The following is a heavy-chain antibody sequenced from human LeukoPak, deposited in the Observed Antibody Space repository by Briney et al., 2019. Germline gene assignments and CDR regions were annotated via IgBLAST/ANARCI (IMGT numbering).Heavy chain of an antibody. CDR2: ITGSSNFI. V-gene: IGHV3-21*06. Sequence: PGGSLRLSCATSGFIFSTYSLNWVRQAPGKGLEWVSSITGSSNFIYYADSVKGRFTISRDNAKNSLFLQMNSLRAEDTAMYYCAKGSAAGRPYYFDYWGQGTLVTVSS. CDR3: AKGSAAGRPYYFDY. J-gene: IGHJ4*02. D-gene: IGHD6-25*01. CDR1: GFIFSTYS.